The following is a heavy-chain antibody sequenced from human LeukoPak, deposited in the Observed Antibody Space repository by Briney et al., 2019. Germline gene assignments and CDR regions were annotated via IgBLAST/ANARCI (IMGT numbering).Heavy chain of an antibody. CDR3: ARQVWYYDSSAFDI. V-gene: IGHV4-34*01. D-gene: IGHD3-22*01. CDR2: INHSGST. Sequence: PSETLSPTCSVYGGSFSGYYWSWSRQPPGKGLEWIGEINHSGSTNYNPSLKCRVTISVDTSKNQFSLKLSSVTAADTAVYFCARQVWYYDSSAFDIWGPGKIGTVSS. CDR1: GGSFSGYY. J-gene: IGHJ3*02.